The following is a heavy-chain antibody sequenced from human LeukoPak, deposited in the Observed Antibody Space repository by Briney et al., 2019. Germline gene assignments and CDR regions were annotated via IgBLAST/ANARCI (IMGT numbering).Heavy chain of an antibody. Sequence: GGSLRLSCAASGFPFSSYWMHWVRQAPGKGLVWVSLINIDGSNTNYADSVKGRFTISRDNSQKTVYLQLSSLRVEDTAVYYCAKDAERGFDFSNSLQSWGQGTLVTVSS. CDR3: AKDAERGFDFSNSLQS. V-gene: IGHV3-74*01. D-gene: IGHD4-11*01. CDR2: INIDGSNT. CDR1: GFPFSSYW. J-gene: IGHJ4*02.